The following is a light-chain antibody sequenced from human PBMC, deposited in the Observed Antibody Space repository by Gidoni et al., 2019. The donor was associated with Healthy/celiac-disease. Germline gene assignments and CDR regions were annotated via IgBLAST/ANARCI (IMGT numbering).Light chain of an antibody. J-gene: IGKJ5*01. CDR2: GAS. Sequence: EIVMTQSPATLSVSPGERATLSCRASQSVSSNLAWYQQKPGQAPRLLIYGASTRATGIPARFSGSGSGTEFTLTISSLQSEDFAVYYCQQYNNWPRSITFXQXTRLEIK. CDR1: QSVSSN. V-gene: IGKV3-15*01. CDR3: QQYNNWPRSIT.